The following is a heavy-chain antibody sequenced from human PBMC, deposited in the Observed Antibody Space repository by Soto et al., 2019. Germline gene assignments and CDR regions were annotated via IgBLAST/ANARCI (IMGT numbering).Heavy chain of an antibody. CDR1: GYTFTSYP. V-gene: IGHV1-3*01. Sequence: VASVKVSCTASGYTFTSYPTHWVRQAPGQRLEWMGWIDAGNGNTRYSQKFRGRVTFTTDISASTAYMDLSSLGSEDTAVYYCARAGYTYVSPYCGMDVWGQGTTVTVSS. CDR3: ARAGYTYVSPYCGMDV. CDR2: IDAGNGNT. D-gene: IGHD5-18*01. J-gene: IGHJ6*02.